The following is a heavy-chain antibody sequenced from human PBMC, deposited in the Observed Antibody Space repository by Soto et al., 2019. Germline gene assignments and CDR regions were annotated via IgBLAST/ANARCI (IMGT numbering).Heavy chain of an antibody. CDR2: IKQDGSEK. V-gene: IGHV3-7*03. Sequence: ESGGGLVQPGGSLRLSCAASGFTFSSYWMSWVRQAPGKGLEWVANIKQDGSEKYYVDSVKGRFTISRDNAKNSLYLQMNSLRAEDTAVYYCARDGYDILTGYYSSYGMDVWGQGTTVTVSS. J-gene: IGHJ6*02. D-gene: IGHD3-9*01. CDR1: GFTFSSYW. CDR3: ARDGYDILTGYYSSYGMDV.